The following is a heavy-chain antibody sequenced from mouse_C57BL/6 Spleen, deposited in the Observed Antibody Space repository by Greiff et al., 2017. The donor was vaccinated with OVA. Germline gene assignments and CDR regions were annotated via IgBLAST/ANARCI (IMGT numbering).Heavy chain of an antibody. D-gene: IGHD4-1*01. J-gene: IGHJ3*01. CDR3: ARLTGTSWFAY. CDR2: ISYDGSN. Sequence: VQLKESGPGLVKPSQSLSLTCSVTGYSITSGYYWNWIRQFPGNKLEWMGYISYDGSNNYNPSLKNRISITRDTSKNQFFLKLNSVTTEDTATYYCARLTGTSWFAYWGQGTLVTVSA. V-gene: IGHV3-6*01. CDR1: GYSITSGYY.